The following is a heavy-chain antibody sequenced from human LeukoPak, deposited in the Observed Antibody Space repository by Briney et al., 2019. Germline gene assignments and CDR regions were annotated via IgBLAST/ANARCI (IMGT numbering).Heavy chain of an antibody. CDR2: ISGNGGKT. D-gene: IGHD5-12*01. CDR1: EFTFNNYA. Sequence: GGSLRLSCAASEFTFNNYAMSWVRQVPGKGLEWVSAISGNGGKTYHADSVKGRFTISRDNSKSTLYLQMNSLRAEDTAIYYCAREKLSSGFFDYWGQGTLVTVSS. J-gene: IGHJ4*02. V-gene: IGHV3-23*01. CDR3: AREKLSSGFFDY.